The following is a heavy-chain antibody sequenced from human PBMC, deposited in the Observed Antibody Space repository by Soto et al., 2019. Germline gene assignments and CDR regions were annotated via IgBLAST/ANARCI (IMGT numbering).Heavy chain of an antibody. Sequence: SETLSLTCTVSGGSISSGGYYWSWIRQHPGKGLEWIGYIYYSGSTYYNPSLASRVTVSVDTSKNEFSLKLRSVTAADTAVYYCARQPTTGDTDLWFDPWGQGTLVTVSS. D-gene: IGHD2-21*01. CDR1: GGSISSGGYY. CDR3: ARQPTTGDTDLWFDP. V-gene: IGHV4-39*01. J-gene: IGHJ5*02. CDR2: IYYSGST.